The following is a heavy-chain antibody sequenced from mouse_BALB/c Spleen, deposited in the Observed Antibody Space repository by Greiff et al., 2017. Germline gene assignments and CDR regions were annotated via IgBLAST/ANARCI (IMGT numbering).Heavy chain of an antibody. CDR3: ARGGYDERPWFAY. D-gene: IGHD2-2*01. J-gene: IGHJ3*01. CDR1: GFNIKDTY. CDR2: IDPANGNT. V-gene: IGHV14-3*02. Sequence: EVQLQESGAELVKPGASVKLSCTASGFNIKDTYMHWVKQRPEQGLEWIGRIDPANGNTKYDPKFQGKATITADTSSNTAYLQLSSLTSEDTAVYYCARGGYDERPWFAYWGQGTLVTVSA.